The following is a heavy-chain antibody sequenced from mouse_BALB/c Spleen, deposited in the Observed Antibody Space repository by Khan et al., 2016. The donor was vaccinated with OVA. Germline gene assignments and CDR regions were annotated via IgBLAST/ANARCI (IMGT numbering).Heavy chain of an antibody. Sequence: QVQLKESGPGLVAPSQSLSITCTISGFSLINYGVHWVRQPPGKGLEWLVVIWSDGTTTYDSALKSRLTISKDNSKSQVFLKMNSLQTDDTAMYYGARQPYYHYYLMDYWGQGTSVTVSS. V-gene: IGHV2-6-1*01. CDR2: IWSDGTT. CDR3: ARQPYYHYYLMDY. J-gene: IGHJ4*01. CDR1: GFSLINYG. D-gene: IGHD2-10*01.